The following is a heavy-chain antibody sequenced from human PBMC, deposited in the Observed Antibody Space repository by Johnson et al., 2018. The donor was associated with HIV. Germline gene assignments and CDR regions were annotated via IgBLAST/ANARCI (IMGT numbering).Heavy chain of an antibody. D-gene: IGHD3-16*01. CDR3: ARGSYAGDAVDV. Sequence: VQLVESLRPSCAGSGFTFNNYDMHWVRQSTEKGLEWVSGIGTTGDVFYAGSVKDRFTISRDNAKDSLYLDMKILRAGDPALYFWARGSYAGDAVDVWGRGTVVGVSS. V-gene: IGHV3-13*01. J-gene: IGHJ3*01. CDR1: GFTFNNYD. CDR2: IGTTGDV.